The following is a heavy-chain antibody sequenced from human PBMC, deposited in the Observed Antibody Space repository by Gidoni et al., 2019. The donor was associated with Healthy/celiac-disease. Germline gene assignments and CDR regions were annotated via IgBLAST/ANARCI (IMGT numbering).Heavy chain of an antibody. CDR3: ARDYYDSSGSDY. D-gene: IGHD3-22*01. J-gene: IGHJ4*02. CDR1: VFTFSGYS. V-gene: IGHV3-21*01. Sequence: EVQLVESGVGLVKPGGSLRLSCAASVFTFSGYSMNWVRKPPGKVLEWVSSISSSSSYIYYADSVKGRFTISRDNAKNSLYLQMNSLRAEDTAVYYCARDYYDSSGSDYWGQGTLVTVSS. CDR2: ISSSSSYI.